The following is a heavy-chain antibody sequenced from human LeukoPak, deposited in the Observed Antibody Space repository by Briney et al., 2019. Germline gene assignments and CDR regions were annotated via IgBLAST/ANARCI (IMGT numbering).Heavy chain of an antibody. CDR1: GFTFSSYA. CDR3: AKDRGAYSYGYVDAFDI. CDR2: ISGSGGST. J-gene: IGHJ3*02. V-gene: IGHV3-23*01. Sequence: PGGSLRLSCAASGFTFSSYAMSWVRQAPGKGLEWVSAISGSGGSTYYADSVKGRFTISRDNSKNTLYLQMNSLRAEDTAVYYCAKDRGAYSYGYVDAFDIWGQGTMVTVSS. D-gene: IGHD5-18*01.